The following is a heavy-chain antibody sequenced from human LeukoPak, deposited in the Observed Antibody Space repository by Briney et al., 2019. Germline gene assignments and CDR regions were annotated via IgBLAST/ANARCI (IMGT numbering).Heavy chain of an antibody. V-gene: IGHV3-21*01. D-gene: IGHD1-26*01. J-gene: IGHJ4*02. CDR2: ISSSSSYI. Sequence: GGSLRLSCAASGFTFSSYAMNWVRQAPGKGLEWVSSISSSSSYIYYADSVKGRFTISRDNAKNSLYLQMNSLRAEDTAVYYCARLLSGTLDYWGQETLVTVSS. CDR3: ARLLSGTLDY. CDR1: GFTFSSYA.